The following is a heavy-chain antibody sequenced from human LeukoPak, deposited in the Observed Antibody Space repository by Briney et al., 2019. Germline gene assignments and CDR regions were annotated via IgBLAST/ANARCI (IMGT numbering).Heavy chain of an antibody. Sequence: PGGSLRLSCAASGFTFSSYLMSWVRQAPGKGLEWVANIKQDGSEKYYVDSVKGRFTISRDNAKNSLYLQMNSLRAEDTAVYYCARMRWYSSSWPDAFDIWGQGTMVTVSS. J-gene: IGHJ3*02. CDR3: ARMRWYSSSWPDAFDI. V-gene: IGHV3-7*01. CDR1: GFTFSSYL. CDR2: IKQDGSEK. D-gene: IGHD6-13*01.